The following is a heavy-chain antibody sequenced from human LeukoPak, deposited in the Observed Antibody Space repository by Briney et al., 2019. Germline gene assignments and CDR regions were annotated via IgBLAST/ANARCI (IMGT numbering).Heavy chain of an antibody. CDR3: ARGSLYYYYMDV. V-gene: IGHV4-61*02. CDR2: FYTSGST. D-gene: IGHD2-8*01. Sequence: MTSQTLSLTCTVSGGSISSGSYYWSWIRQPAGKGLEWIGRFYTSGSTNYNPSLKSRVTISVDTSKNQFSLKLNSVTAADTAVYYCARGSLYYYYMDVWGKGTTVTISS. J-gene: IGHJ6*03. CDR1: GGSISSGSYY.